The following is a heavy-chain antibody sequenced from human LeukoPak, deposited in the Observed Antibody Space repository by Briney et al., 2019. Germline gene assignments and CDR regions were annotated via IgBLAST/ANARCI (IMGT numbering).Heavy chain of an antibody. CDR1: GGSISSSNW. Sequence: KASETLSLTCAVSGGSISSSNWWSWVRQPPGKGLEWIGEISHSGSTNYNPSLKSRVTISVDKSKNQFSLKLSSVTAADTAVYYCARESGSLRGYYYMDVWGKGTTVTVSS. CDR3: ARESGSLRGYYYMDV. CDR2: ISHSGST. J-gene: IGHJ6*03. D-gene: IGHD1-26*01. V-gene: IGHV4-4*02.